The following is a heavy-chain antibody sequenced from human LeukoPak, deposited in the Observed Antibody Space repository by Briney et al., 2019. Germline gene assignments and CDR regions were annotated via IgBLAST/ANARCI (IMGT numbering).Heavy chain of an antibody. D-gene: IGHD4-23*01. CDR2: INHSGST. CDR3: AREKTTVVPYYFDY. Sequence: SETLSLTCAVYGGSFSGYYWSWIRQPPGKGLEWIGEINHSGSTNYNPSLKSRVTISVDTSKNQFSLKLSSVTAADTAVYYCAREKTTVVPYYFDYWGQGTLVTVSS. V-gene: IGHV4-34*01. J-gene: IGHJ4*02. CDR1: GGSFSGYY.